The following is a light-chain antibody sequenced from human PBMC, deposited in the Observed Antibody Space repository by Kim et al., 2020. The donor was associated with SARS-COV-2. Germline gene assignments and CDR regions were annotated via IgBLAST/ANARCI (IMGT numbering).Light chain of an antibody. V-gene: IGLV1-47*01. CDR2: RNN. Sequence: QRVNITCSRSCSNIRSNYVNWYQQLPGTALKLHIYRNNPRPSGVPDRFSGSKSGTSASLAISGLRSEDEADYYCAIWDDSLSEYVFGTGIKVTVL. CDR3: AIWDDSLSEYV. CDR1: CSNIRSNY. J-gene: IGLJ1*01.